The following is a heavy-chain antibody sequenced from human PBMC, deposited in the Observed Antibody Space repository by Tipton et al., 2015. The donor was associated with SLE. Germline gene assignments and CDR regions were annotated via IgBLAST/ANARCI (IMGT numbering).Heavy chain of an antibody. CDR3: ARDPTGDIVLRL. D-gene: IGHD2-8*02. J-gene: IGHJ6*02. V-gene: IGHV3-66*01. CDR2: TFSDGST. CDR1: GFAVNSNY. Sequence: VQLVQSGGGLVQPGGSLRLSCAASGFAVNSNYMSWVRQVPGKGLEWVSVTFSDGSTFYADSVKGRFTISRDNSKNTLDLQMNSLRAEDTAVYYCARDPTGDIVLRLWGQGTTVTVSS.